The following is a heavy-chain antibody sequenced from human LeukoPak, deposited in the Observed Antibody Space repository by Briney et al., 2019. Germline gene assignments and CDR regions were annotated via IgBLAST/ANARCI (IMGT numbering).Heavy chain of an antibody. J-gene: IGHJ4*02. V-gene: IGHV3-49*03. D-gene: IGHD4-17*01. Sequence: PGGSLRLSCTASGFTFGDYAMSWIRQAPGKGLEWVGFIRSRTYGEMTEYAASVKGRFTISRDDSKSTAHLQMNSLKTEDTAVYYCTTDEVYGDFDYWGQGTLVTVSS. CDR3: TTDEVYGDFDY. CDR1: GFTFGDYA. CDR2: IRSRTYGEMT.